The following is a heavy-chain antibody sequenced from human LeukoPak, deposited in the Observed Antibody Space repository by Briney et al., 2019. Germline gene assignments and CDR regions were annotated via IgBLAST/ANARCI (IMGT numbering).Heavy chain of an antibody. J-gene: IGHJ3*02. CDR2: IIPILGTA. V-gene: IGHV1-69*05. CDR3: ARAPTLDSLVGATFQDAFDI. CDR1: GYTFTSYG. D-gene: IGHD1-26*01. Sequence: SVKVSCKASGYTFTSYGISWVRQAPGQGLEWMGGIIPILGTANYAQKFQGRVTITTDESKSTAYMELSSLRYEDTAVYYCARAPTLDSLVGATFQDAFDIWGQGTMVTVSS.